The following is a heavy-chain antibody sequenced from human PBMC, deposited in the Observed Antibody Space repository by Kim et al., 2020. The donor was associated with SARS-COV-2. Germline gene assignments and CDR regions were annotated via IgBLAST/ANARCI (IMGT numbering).Heavy chain of an antibody. J-gene: IGHJ4*02. D-gene: IGHD3-10*01. CDR3: VHSFLWFKELPTFYLGY. Sequence: SGPTLVKPTETLTLTCSFSGFSLSTSGMGVGWIRQPPGKAPEWLALIYWDDDKRYSPSLKSRLTITKDTSKNQVVLTMTNMDPVDTATYYCVHSFLWFKELPTFYLGYWGQGTLVTVSS. CDR1: GFSLSTSGMG. V-gene: IGHV2-5*02. CDR2: IYWDDDK.